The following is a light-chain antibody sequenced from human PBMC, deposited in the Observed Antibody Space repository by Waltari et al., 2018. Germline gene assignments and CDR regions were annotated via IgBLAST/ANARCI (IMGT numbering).Light chain of an antibody. CDR1: QGVGKY. J-gene: IGKJ5*01. Sequence: EIVLTQSPGTLSLSPGERATLSCRASQGVGKYLAWYQQRPGQAPRLLLYHTSIRATGIPDRFSGSGYGTDFSLTISSLQSEDFAVYYCQQYNTWPLTFGQGTHLKIK. V-gene: IGKV3D-15*01. CDR3: QQYNTWPLT. CDR2: HTS.